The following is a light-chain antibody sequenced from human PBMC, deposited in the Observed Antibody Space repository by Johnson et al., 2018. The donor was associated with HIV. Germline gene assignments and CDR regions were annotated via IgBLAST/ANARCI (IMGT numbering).Light chain of an antibody. J-gene: IGLJ1*01. V-gene: IGLV1-51*02. CDR3: GTWVSSLRCWV. Sequence: QSVLTQPPSVSAAPGQKVTISCSRNYSNFGNNYVSWYQQLPGTAPKLLIYENNKRPSGIPDRFSGSKSGTSATLGITGLQPGDEADYYCGTWVSSLRCWVFGTGTKVTVL. CDR1: YSNFGNNY. CDR2: ENN.